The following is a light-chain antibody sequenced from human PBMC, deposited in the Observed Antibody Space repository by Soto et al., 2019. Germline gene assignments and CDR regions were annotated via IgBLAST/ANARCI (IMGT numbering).Light chain of an antibody. Sequence: IQRTQTQYPLSASVEDRVTITFRASQGIRNDLGWYQQKPGKAPKLLIYAASSLQSGVPSRFSGSGSGTEFTLTISSLQPDDFATYYCQQYNSYWTFGQGSIVDVK. CDR3: QQYNSYWT. CDR1: QGIRND. CDR2: AAS. J-gene: IGKJ1*01. V-gene: IGKV1-17*01.